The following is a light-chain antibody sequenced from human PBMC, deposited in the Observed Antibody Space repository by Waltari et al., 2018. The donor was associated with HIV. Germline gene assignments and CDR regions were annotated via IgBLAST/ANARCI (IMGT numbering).Light chain of an antibody. CDR1: QSVSTF. CDR2: AAS. CDR3: QQSFNNPRT. J-gene: IGKJ1*01. Sequence: DIQLTQSPSSLSTSVGDRVTITGRASQSVSTFLNWYQQKPGKAPELLIYAASNLQSGVPSRFSGTGSGTDFTLTISSLHPEDSAIYFCQQSFNNPRTFGQGTKVEIK. V-gene: IGKV1-39*01.